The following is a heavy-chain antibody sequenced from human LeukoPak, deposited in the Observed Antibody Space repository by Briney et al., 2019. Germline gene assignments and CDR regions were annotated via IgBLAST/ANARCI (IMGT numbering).Heavy chain of an antibody. CDR2: INHSGST. J-gene: IGHJ4*02. CDR3: ARDQYFDFWSSTATPYYFDS. V-gene: IGHV4-34*01. D-gene: IGHD3-3*01. Sequence: SETLSLTCAVYGGSFSGYYWSWIRQPPGKGLEWIGEINHSGSTNYNPSLKSRVTISVDRSKNQFSLKLSSVTAADTAVYYCARDQYFDFWSSTATPYYFDSWGQGTLVTVSS. CDR1: GGSFSGYY.